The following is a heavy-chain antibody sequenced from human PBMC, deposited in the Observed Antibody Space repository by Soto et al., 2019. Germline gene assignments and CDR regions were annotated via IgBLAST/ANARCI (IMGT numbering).Heavy chain of an antibody. J-gene: IGHJ6*02. Sequence: EVQLVESGGCLVQPGRSLRLSCAASGFKFDDYAMHCVRQAPGKGLAWISGISWERGSISYADAVKGRFAIARDNAHRSLYLQKISLRVEDTALYYCDNEIVPTASGVGRRDALDFWGQGTTVTGSS. V-gene: IGHV3-9*01. D-gene: IGHD2-2*01. CDR1: GFKFDDYA. CDR3: DNEIVPTASGVGRRDALDF. CDR2: ISWERGSI.